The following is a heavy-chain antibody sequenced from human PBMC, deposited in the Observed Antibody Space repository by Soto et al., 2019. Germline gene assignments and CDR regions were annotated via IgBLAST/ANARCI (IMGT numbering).Heavy chain of an antibody. J-gene: IGHJ4*02. Sequence: SETLSITCAVSVYSISSGYYWGCIRQPPGKGLEWIGSIYHSGSTYYNPSLKSRVTISVDTSKNQFSLKLSSVTAADTAVYYCASTPVAGTGFLFDYWGQGTLVTVS. CDR2: IYHSGST. V-gene: IGHV4-38-2*01. D-gene: IGHD6-19*01. CDR3: ASTPVAGTGFLFDY. CDR1: VYSISSGYY.